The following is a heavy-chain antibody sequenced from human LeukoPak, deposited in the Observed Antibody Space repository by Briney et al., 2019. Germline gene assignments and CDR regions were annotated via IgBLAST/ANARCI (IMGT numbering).Heavy chain of an antibody. V-gene: IGHV3-30*03. CDR2: ISYDGSNK. CDR1: GFTFSSYG. J-gene: IGHJ4*02. CDR3: AIAPFDY. Sequence: GGSLRLSCAASGFTFSSYGMHWVRQAPGKGLEWVAVISYDGSNKYYADSVKGRFTISRDNSKNTLYLQMNRLRAEDTAVYYCAIAPFDYWGQGTLVTVSS.